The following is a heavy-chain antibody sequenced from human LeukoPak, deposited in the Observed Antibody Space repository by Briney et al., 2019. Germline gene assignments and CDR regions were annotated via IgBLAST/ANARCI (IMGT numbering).Heavy chain of an antibody. CDR1: GYTFTGYY. D-gene: IGHD1-20*01. J-gene: IGHJ3*02. V-gene: IGHV1-2*04. Sequence: HWASVKVSCKASGYTFTGYYMHWVRQAPGQGLEWMGWINPNSGGTNYAQKFQGWVTMTRDTSISTAYMELSRLRSDDTAVYYCARGGITGTTRGPTRLNDAFDIWGQGTMATVSS. CDR2: INPNSGGT. CDR3: ARGGITGTTRGPTRLNDAFDI.